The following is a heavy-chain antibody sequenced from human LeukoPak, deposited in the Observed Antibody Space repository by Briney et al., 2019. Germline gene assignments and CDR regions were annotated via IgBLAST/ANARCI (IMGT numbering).Heavy chain of an antibody. D-gene: IGHD2-8*01. CDR2: IYSGGST. CDR3: ARLESVYGTPRAWFDP. CDR1: VGFFSTYY. V-gene: IGHV4-59*08. Sequence: SETLSLTCTVSVGFFSTYYWTWIGQPPGKGLEWIGYIYSGGSTNYNPSLKSRVTISLDTSKTQFSLKLTSVTAADTAVYYCARLESVYGTPRAWFDPWGQGTLVTVSS. J-gene: IGHJ5*02.